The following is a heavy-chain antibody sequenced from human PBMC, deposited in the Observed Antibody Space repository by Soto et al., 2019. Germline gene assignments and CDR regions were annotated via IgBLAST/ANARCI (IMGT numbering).Heavy chain of an antibody. Sequence: GSLRLSCAASGFTVSSNYMSWVRQAPGKGLEWVSVIYSGGSTYYADSVKGRFTISRHNFKNTLYLQMNSLRAEDTAVYYCARVLDYYYGSGSYSSFDYWGQGTLVTVSS. J-gene: IGHJ4*02. CDR2: IYSGGST. CDR3: ARVLDYYYGSGSYSSFDY. D-gene: IGHD3-10*01. CDR1: GFTVSSNY. V-gene: IGHV3-53*04.